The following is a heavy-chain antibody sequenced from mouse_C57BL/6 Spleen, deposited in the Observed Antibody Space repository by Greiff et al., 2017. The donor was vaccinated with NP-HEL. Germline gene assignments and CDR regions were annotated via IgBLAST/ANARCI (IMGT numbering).Heavy chain of an antibody. J-gene: IGHJ2*01. V-gene: IGHV1-76*01. Sequence: VQLQQSGAELVRPGASVKLSCKASGYPFTDYYINWVKQRPGQGLEWIARIYPGSGNTYYNEKFKDKATLTAEKSSSTAYMQLSSLTSEDSAVYFCARGGDYAYYFDYWGQGTTLTVSS. CDR2: IYPGSGNT. CDR1: GYPFTDYY. CDR3: ARGGDYAYYFDY. D-gene: IGHD2-4*01.